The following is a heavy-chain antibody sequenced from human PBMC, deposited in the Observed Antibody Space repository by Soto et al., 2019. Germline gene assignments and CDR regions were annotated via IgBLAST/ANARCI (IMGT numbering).Heavy chain of an antibody. V-gene: IGHV1-3*01. CDR3: ARDSSGWYYY. CDR1: GHTFTRYA. Sequence: ASVKVSCKASGHTFTRYAMHWVRQAPGQRLEWMGWINAGDGNTKYAQKLQGRVTMTTDTSTSTAYMELRSLRSDDTAVYYCARDSSGWYYYWGQGTLVTVSS. J-gene: IGHJ4*02. D-gene: IGHD6-19*01. CDR2: INAGDGNT.